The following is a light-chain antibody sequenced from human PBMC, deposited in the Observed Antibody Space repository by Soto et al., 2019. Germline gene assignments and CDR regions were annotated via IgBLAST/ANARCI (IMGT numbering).Light chain of an antibody. V-gene: IGKV3-20*01. CDR2: GAS. CDR3: QQYGGSPLT. J-gene: IGKJ2*01. Sequence: EIVLTQSPGTLSLSPRERATLSCRASQSIFNNYLAWYQQKPGQAPRLLVYGASFSATGIPDRFSGSGSGTDFTLTISRLEPEDFAVYYCQQYGGSPLTFGQGTRLEIK. CDR1: QSIFNNY.